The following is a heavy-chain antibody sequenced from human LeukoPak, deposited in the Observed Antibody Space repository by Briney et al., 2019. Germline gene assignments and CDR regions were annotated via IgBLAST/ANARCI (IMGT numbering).Heavy chain of an antibody. V-gene: IGHV3-30-3*01. Sequence: GGSLRLSCAASGFTFGPYAMHWVRQAPGKGLEWVAVISYDGSNKYNAHSVKGRFTVSRDNSKNTLFLQINSLRAEDTAVYYCARVAWPDSFDIWGQGTMVTVSS. CDR3: ARVAWPDSFDI. CDR2: ISYDGSNK. CDR1: GFTFGPYA. D-gene: IGHD5-24*01. J-gene: IGHJ3*02.